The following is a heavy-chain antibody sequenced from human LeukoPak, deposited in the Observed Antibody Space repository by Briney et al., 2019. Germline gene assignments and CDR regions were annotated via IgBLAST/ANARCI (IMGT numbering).Heavy chain of an antibody. J-gene: IGHJ4*02. CDR1: GFSVRSKY. CDR3: AKQYNFGSQFDGNY. D-gene: IGHD1-1*01. CDR2: FYGGGTT. V-gene: IGHV3-66*01. Sequence: GGSLRLSCAASGFSVRSKYMNWVRQGPGKGLEWVSVFYGGGTTYYADSVKGRFTISRDNSNNTLYLQMNSLRADDTALYYCAKQYNFGSQFDGNYWGQGTLVTVSS.